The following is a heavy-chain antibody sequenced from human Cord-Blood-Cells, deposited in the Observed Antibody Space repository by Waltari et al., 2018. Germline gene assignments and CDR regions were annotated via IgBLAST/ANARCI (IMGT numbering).Heavy chain of an antibody. J-gene: IGHJ4*02. D-gene: IGHD6-13*01. CDR3: ARDGGVTVYSSSWYFDY. Sequence: QVQLVQSGAEVKKPGASVKVSCKASGYTFTSYAMHWVRQAPGQRLEWMGWINAGNGNTKYSQKCQGRVTITRDTSASTAYMELSSLRSEDTAVYYCARDGGVTVYSSSWYFDYWGQGTLVTVSS. CDR1: GYTFTSYA. CDR2: INAGNGNT. V-gene: IGHV1-3*01.